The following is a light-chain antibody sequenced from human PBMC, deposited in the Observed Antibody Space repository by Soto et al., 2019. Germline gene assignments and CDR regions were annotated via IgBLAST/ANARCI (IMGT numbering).Light chain of an antibody. CDR1: ENVRTK. CDR2: GAS. V-gene: IGKV3-15*01. Sequence: TQSPSTLSLSPRERATLSCRASENVRTKVGWYQQKAGQAPRLLIYGASTRATGVPDRFSGSGSGTQFTLTISLLQSEDSAVYFCQQITRWPHITFAQGRRLEIK. CDR3: QQITRWPHIT. J-gene: IGKJ5*01.